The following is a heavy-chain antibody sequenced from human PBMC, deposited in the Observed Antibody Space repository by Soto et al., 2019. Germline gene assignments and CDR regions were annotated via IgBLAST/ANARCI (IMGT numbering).Heavy chain of an antibody. D-gene: IGHD6-13*01. CDR1: GFTFSDYY. Sequence: QVQLVESGGGLVKPGGSLRLSCAASGFTFSDYYMNWIRQAPGKGLEWVSYISSRSGVTNHADSVKGRFTISRDNAKNSLYLQMNNLRAEDTAVYYCARDVSGTGWFDPWGQGTLVTVSS. J-gene: IGHJ5*02. CDR3: ARDVSGTGWFDP. CDR2: ISSRSGVT. V-gene: IGHV3-11*05.